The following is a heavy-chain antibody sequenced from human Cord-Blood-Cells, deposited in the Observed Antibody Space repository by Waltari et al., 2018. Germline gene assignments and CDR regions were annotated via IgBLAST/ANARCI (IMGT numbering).Heavy chain of an antibody. CDR1: GGSFSGYY. D-gene: IGHD1-7*01. Sequence: QVQLQQWGAGLLKPSATLSLTCAVYGGSFSGYYWSWIRQPPGKGLEWIGAINHSGSTNYNPSLESRGTISGDTAKNQFSLNLSSVTGAHTAVYYCAREGGLYNWNYWFDPWGQGTLVTVSS. J-gene: IGHJ5*02. CDR3: AREGGLYNWNYWFDP. V-gene: IGHV4-34*01. CDR2: INHSGST.